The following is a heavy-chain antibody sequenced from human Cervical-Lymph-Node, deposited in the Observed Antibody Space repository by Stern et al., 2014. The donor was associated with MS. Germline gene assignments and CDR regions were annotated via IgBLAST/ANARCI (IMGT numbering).Heavy chain of an antibody. CDR3: ARETTLSSGP. CDR1: GGSISSYY. J-gene: IGHJ5*02. D-gene: IGHD3-22*01. CDR2: IYSSGST. V-gene: IGHV4-4*07. Sequence: VQLVESGPGLVKPSDTLSLTCTVSGGSISSYYWSWIRQPAGKGLEWIGRIYSSGSTNYSPSLKSRVTMSLDTSKNHFSLKLTSLTAADTAVYYCARETTLSSGPWGQGTLVTVSS.